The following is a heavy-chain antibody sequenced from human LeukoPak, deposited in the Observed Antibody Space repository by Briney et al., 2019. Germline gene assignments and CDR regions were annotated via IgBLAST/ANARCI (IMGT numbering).Heavy chain of an antibody. CDR1: GYTFTSYG. Sequence: ASVKVSCKASGYTFTSYGISWVRQAPGQGLEWMGWISAYNGNTNYAQKLQGRVTMTTDTSTSTAYMELRSLRSEDTAVYYCARSGGGYCSGGSCRWFDPWGQGTLVTVSS. CDR2: ISAYNGNT. J-gene: IGHJ5*02. V-gene: IGHV1-18*01. D-gene: IGHD2-15*01. CDR3: ARSGGGYCSGGSCRWFDP.